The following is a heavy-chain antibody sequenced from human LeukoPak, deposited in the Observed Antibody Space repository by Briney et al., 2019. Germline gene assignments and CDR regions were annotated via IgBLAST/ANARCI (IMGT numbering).Heavy chain of an antibody. CDR1: GFSFSSYG. V-gene: IGHV3-33*06. Sequence: PGGSLRLSCAASGFSFSSYGMHWVRQAPGKGLEWVAVTWYDGSNKYFADSVKGRFTISRDNSKNTLYLQMNILRAEDTAVYYCAKEDYYGSGSYHTKPYFFDYWGQGTLVTVSS. CDR3: AKEDYYGSGSYHTKPYFFDY. J-gene: IGHJ4*02. CDR2: TWYDGSNK. D-gene: IGHD3-10*01.